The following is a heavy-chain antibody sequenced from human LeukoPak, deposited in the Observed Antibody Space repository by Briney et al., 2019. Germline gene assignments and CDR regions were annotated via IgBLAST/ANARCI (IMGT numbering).Heavy chain of an antibody. CDR3: ARFFFDFYESGGFSLGYFHH. CDR2: INPGDSDT. CDR1: GYSFTNYW. Sequence: GESLKISCKDSGYSFTNYWIGWVRQMPGKGLGWMGIINPGDSDTRYSPSFQGPVTISVDKSISTAYLQWRSLKASDTAMYYCARFFFDFYESGGFSLGYFHHWGQGTLVTVSS. D-gene: IGHD3-22*01. V-gene: IGHV5-51*01. J-gene: IGHJ1*01.